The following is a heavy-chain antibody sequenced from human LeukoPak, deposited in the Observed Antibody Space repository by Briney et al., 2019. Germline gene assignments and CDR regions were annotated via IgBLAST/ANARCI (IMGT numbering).Heavy chain of an antibody. V-gene: IGHV3-23*01. Sequence: GGSLRLSCAASGFTFSSYAMSWVRQAPGKGLEWVSAISGSGGSTYYADSVRGRFTISRDNSKNTLYLQMNSLRVEDTAVYYCASWPVGWYGEDSWGQGTLVTVSS. CDR1: GFTFSSYA. J-gene: IGHJ4*02. D-gene: IGHD6-19*01. CDR2: ISGSGGST. CDR3: ASWPVGWYGEDS.